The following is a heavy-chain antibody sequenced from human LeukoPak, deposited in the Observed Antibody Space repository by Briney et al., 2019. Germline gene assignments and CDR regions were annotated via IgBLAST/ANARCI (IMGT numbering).Heavy chain of an antibody. V-gene: IGHV3-21*01. CDR1: GSTFSSYS. J-gene: IGHJ5*02. CDR2: ISSSSSYI. CDR3: ARDPSAKIFGVVNWFDP. Sequence: GGSLRLSCAASGSTFSSYSMNWVRQAPGKGLEWVSSISSSSSYIYYADSVKGRFTISRDNAKNSLYLQMNSLRAEDTAVYYCARDPSAKIFGVVNWFDPWGQGTLVTVSS. D-gene: IGHD3-3*01.